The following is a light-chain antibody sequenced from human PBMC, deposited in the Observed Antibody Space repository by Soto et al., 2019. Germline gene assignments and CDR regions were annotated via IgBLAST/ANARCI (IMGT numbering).Light chain of an antibody. V-gene: IGKV3-11*01. Sequence: EVVLTQSPVTLSVSPVAIATLSCRASQSFRGLLAWYQQKPGQAPRLLIYDAYNRATGIPPRFSGSGSGTDFTLTISSLEPEDAAVDDGQHRHMWPITFGQGTRLEIK. J-gene: IGKJ5*01. CDR2: DAY. CDR1: QSFRGL. CDR3: QHRHMWPIT.